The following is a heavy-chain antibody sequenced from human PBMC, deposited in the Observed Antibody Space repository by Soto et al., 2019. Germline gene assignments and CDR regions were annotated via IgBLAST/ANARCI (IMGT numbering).Heavy chain of an antibody. Sequence: QIQLVQFGGEVARPGASVTVSCEASGYIFTTYGLSWVRQTPAHGLEWMGWISAGSGYTQYAQFFQGRVTMTRDTSRNTGYMTLRDLTSDDTGIYYCARDRPPGSLYGMDAWGQGTAVTVSS. CDR3: ARDRPPGSLYGMDA. V-gene: IGHV1-18*01. J-gene: IGHJ6*02. CDR1: GYIFTTYG. CDR2: ISAGSGYT.